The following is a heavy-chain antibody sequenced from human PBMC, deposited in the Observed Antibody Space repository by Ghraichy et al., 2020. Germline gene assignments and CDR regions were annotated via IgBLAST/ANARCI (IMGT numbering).Heavy chain of an antibody. CDR1: GFNFRSYS. Sequence: GGSLRLSCAASGFNFRSYSMSWVRQAPGKGLEWVSEINASGGISHYADSVKGRFTNSRDNSKNTLYLQMDGLRAEDTAVYYCAKDAVVGDGRIDFDYWGQGTLVTVSS. V-gene: IGHV3-23*01. D-gene: IGHD5-24*01. CDR2: INASGGIS. CDR3: AKDAVVGDGRIDFDY. J-gene: IGHJ4*02.